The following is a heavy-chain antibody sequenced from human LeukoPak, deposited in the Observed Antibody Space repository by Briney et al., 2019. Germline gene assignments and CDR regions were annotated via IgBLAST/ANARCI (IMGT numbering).Heavy chain of an antibody. J-gene: IGHJ4*02. D-gene: IGHD3-16*01. CDR1: GFTVSSYA. Sequence: GGSLRLSCAASGFTVSSYAVGWVRQAPGKGLEWVSAIGGGGTLYYADSVKGRFSISRDISKNTLLLQMNSLRAEDTAVYYCARRRYDWGGDFANWGQGTLVAVSS. CDR2: IGGGGTL. V-gene: IGHV3-23*01. CDR3: ARRRYDWGGDFAN.